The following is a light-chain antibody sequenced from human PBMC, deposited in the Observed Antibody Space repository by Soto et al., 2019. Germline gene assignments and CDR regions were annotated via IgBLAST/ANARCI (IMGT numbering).Light chain of an antibody. CDR2: GVS. Sequence: EILLTQSPCTLPLSPGERATLSCRASQSVSSNYLAWYQQKPGQAPRLLIYGVSSRATGIPDRFSGSGSGTDFTLTINRLEPEDFALYYCQQYVSSPWTFGQGTKVDIK. CDR1: QSVSSNY. CDR3: QQYVSSPWT. V-gene: IGKV3-20*01. J-gene: IGKJ1*01.